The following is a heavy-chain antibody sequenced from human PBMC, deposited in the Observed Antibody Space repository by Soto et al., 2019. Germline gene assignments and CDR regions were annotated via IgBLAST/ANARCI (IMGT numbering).Heavy chain of an antibody. Sequence: GASVKVSCKASGYTFTSYGISWVRQAPGQGLEWMGWISAYNGNTNYAQKLQGRVTMTTDTSTSTAYMELRSLRSDDTAVYYCARDIVPEAYYYDSSGLGDLDYWGQGTLVTVSS. CDR1: GYTFTSYG. V-gene: IGHV1-18*01. D-gene: IGHD3-22*01. CDR2: ISAYNGNT. CDR3: ARDIVPEAYYYDSSGLGDLDY. J-gene: IGHJ4*02.